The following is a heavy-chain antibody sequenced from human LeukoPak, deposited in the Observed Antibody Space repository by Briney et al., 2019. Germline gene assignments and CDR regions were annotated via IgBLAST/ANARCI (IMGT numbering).Heavy chain of an antibody. Sequence: SQTPSLTCAVSGDSISRGGYYWSWIRHPPGRGLEWSGDINHSGSTTYNPSPKSRVTISVDTSKNQFSLKLSSVTAADTAVYYCAREGEVLKGIPFDYWVQGTLVTVSS. CDR1: GDSISRGGYY. J-gene: IGHJ4*02. D-gene: IGHD2-2*02. V-gene: IGHV4-30-2*01. CDR3: AREGEVLKGIPFDY. CDR2: INHSGST.